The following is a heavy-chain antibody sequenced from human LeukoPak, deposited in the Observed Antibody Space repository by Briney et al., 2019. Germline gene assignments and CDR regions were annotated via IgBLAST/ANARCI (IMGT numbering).Heavy chain of an antibody. CDR2: IWYDGSNK. J-gene: IGHJ4*02. CDR3: ARGADTAMVTGFDY. D-gene: IGHD5-18*01. V-gene: IGHV3-33*01. CDR1: GFTFSSYG. Sequence: GGSLRLSCAASGFTFSSYGMHWVRQAPGKGLEWVAVIWYDGSNKYYADSVKGRFTISRDNSKNTLYLQMNSLRAEDTAVYYCARGADTAMVTGFDYWGQGTLVTVSS.